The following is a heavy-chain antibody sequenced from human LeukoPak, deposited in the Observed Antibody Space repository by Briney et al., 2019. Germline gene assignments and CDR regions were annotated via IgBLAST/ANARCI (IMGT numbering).Heavy chain of an antibody. J-gene: IGHJ6*03. Sequence: GGSLRLSCAASGFTFSSYAMHWVRQAPGKGLEWVAVISYDGSNKYYADSVKGRFTISRDNSKNTLYLQINSLRAEDTAVYYCASSPYDFWSGFYYYYMDVWGKGTTVTVSS. CDR1: GFTFSSYA. D-gene: IGHD3-3*01. CDR2: ISYDGSNK. CDR3: ASSPYDFWSGFYYYYMDV. V-gene: IGHV3-30*01.